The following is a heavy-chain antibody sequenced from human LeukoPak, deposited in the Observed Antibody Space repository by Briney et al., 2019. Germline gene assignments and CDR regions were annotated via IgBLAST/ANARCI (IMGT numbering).Heavy chain of an antibody. J-gene: IGHJ4*02. V-gene: IGHV4-39*01. CDR1: GGSLWSFY. D-gene: IGHD3-10*01. Sequence: SETLSLTCTVSGGSLWSFYWSWIRQPPGKGLEWIGSIYYSGSTYYNPSLKSRVTISVDTSKNQFSLKLSSVTAADTAVYYCASRRRGARAFDYWGQGTLVTVSS. CDR2: IYYSGST. CDR3: ASRRRGARAFDY.